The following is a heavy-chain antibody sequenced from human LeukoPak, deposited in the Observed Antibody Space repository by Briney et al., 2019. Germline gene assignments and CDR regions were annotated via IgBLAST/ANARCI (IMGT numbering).Heavy chain of an antibody. J-gene: IGHJ4*02. CDR1: GFTFSSYN. CDR2: ISSSSSTI. D-gene: IGHD4-11*01. V-gene: IGHV3-48*01. CDR3: ASPIYSNYYFDY. Sequence: GGSLRLSCAASGFTFSSYNMNWVRQAPGKGLEWVPYISSSSSTIYYADSVKGRFTISGDNAKNSLYLQMNSLRAEDTAVYYCASPIYSNYYFDYWGQGTLVTVSS.